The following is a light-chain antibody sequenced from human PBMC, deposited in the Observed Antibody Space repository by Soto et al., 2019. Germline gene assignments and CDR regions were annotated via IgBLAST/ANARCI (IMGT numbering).Light chain of an antibody. CDR2: DNN. J-gene: IGLJ2*01. Sequence: QSALTQPPSVSAAPGQKVTISCSGSSSNIGNNYVSWYQQLPGTAPKLLIYDNNKRPSGIPDRFSGSKSGTSATLGITGLQTGDEADYYCGTWDSSLSAVVFGGGNKLTVL. V-gene: IGLV1-51*01. CDR1: SSNIGNNY. CDR3: GTWDSSLSAVV.